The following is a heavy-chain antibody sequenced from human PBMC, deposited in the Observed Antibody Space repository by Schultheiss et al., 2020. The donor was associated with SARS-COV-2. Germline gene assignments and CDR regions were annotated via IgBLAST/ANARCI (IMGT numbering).Heavy chain of an antibody. D-gene: IGHD1-26*01. J-gene: IGHJ6*02. CDR1: GGSIRSGESY. CDR2: IDYSGRI. V-gene: IGHV4-30-4*02. CDR3: ARRSTRGLDV. Sequence: SETLSLTCTVSGGSIRSGESYWSWIRQSPGKGLEWIGYIDYSGRIFYNPSLKSRVTISVDTSKNQFSLKMTSVTAADTAVYFCARRSTRGLDVWGQGTTVTVAS.